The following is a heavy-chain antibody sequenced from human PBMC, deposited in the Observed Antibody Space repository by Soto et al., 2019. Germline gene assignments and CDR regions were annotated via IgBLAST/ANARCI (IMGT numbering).Heavy chain of an antibody. V-gene: IGHV3-23*01. D-gene: IGHD6-19*01. CDR2: ISGRGGRA. Sequence: GGSLRLSCAASGFSFSSYALNWVRQAPGKGLEWVSTISGRGGRAYYADPVKGRFTISRDNSKNALYLQLDSLRAEDTAVYYCAKDRSQGAVAGTSDFDYWGQGTLVTVSS. CDR1: GFSFSSYA. J-gene: IGHJ4*02. CDR3: AKDRSQGAVAGTSDFDY.